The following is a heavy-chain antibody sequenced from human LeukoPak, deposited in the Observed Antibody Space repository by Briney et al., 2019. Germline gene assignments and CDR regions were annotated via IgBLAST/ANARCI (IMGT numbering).Heavy chain of an antibody. CDR2: IYYSGST. V-gene: IGHV4-59*08. Sequence: SETLSLTCTVSGGSISSYYWSWIRQPPGEGLEWIGYIYYSGSTNYNPSLKSRVTISVDTSKNQFSLKLSSVTAADTAVYYCARRGRYSGSYWDFDYWGQGTLVTVSS. CDR1: GGSISSYY. J-gene: IGHJ4*02. CDR3: ARRGRYSGSYWDFDY. D-gene: IGHD1-26*01.